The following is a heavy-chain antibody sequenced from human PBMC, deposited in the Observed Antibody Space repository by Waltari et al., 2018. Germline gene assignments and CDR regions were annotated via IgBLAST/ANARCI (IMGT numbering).Heavy chain of an antibody. J-gene: IGHJ4*02. CDR1: GYTFTNYD. CDR3: ARGGGWQAFDY. CDR2: INAGNGNT. D-gene: IGHD6-19*01. Sequence: HVQLVQSGAEVKKPGTSVKVSCKASGYTFTNYDMNWVPHAPGQRLEWMGWINAGNGNTKYSQKFQGRVTITRDTSASTAYMELSSLRSEDTAVYYCARGGGWQAFDYWGQGTLVTVSS. V-gene: IGHV1-3*01.